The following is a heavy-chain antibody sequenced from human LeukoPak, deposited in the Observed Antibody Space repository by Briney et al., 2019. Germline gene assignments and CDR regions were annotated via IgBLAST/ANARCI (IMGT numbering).Heavy chain of an antibody. V-gene: IGHV3-9*01. CDR2: ISWNSGTI. J-gene: IGHJ3*02. Sequence: GRSLRLSCAAAGFTFDDYAMHWVRQAPGKGLEWVSGISWNSGTIGYADSVKGRFTISRDNAKNSLYLQMHSLRAEDTAFYFCAKDVTRTGAFDIWGQGTMVTVSS. D-gene: IGHD1-7*01. CDR3: AKDVTRTGAFDI. CDR1: GFTFDDYA.